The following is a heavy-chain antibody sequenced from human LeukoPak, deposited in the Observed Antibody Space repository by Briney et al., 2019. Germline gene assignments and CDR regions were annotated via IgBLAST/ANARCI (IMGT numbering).Heavy chain of an antibody. D-gene: IGHD1/OR15-1a*01. V-gene: IGHV3-7*01. CDR3: ARDRTPYV. CDR1: GFTFTNSW. CDR2: IKQDGSEE. J-gene: IGHJ4*02. Sequence: GGSLRLSCGASGFTFTNSWMTWVRQAPGKGLEWVANIKQDGSEEYYVDSVKGRFTISRDNANNSLYLQMNSLRAEDTAVYYCARDRTPYVWGQGTLVTVSS.